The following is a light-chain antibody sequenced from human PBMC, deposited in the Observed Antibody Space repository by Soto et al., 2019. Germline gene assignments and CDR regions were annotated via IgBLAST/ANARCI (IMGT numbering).Light chain of an antibody. CDR2: DAS. Sequence: EIVLTQSPATLSLSPGERATLSCRASQSVSSYLAWYQQKPGQAPRLLIYDASNRATGIPARFSGSGSGTDFTLTISSLEPEDFAVYYCQQYNSYSPLTFGPGTRVDIK. J-gene: IGKJ3*01. CDR3: QQYNSYSPLT. V-gene: IGKV3-11*01. CDR1: QSVSSY.